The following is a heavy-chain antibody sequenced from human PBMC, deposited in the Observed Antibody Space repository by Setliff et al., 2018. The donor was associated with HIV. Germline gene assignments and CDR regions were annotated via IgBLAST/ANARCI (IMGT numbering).Heavy chain of an antibody. J-gene: IGHJ4*02. CDR1: GASISTTTYY. Sequence: PSETLSLTCTVSGASISTTTYYWGWIRQPPGKGLEWIGSIHYTGNTHNTPSLKSRLTISVDASKNQISLKLTSVTAADTAIYFCAREGDGIDYWGQGILVTVSS. CDR2: IHYTGNT. CDR3: AREGDGIDY. D-gene: IGHD2-21*02. V-gene: IGHV4-39*02.